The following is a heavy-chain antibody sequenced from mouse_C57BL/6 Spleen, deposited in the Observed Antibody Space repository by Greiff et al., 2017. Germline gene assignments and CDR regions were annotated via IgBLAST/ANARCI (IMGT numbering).Heavy chain of an antibody. J-gene: IGHJ4*01. D-gene: IGHD4-1*01. CDR2: IDPANGNT. Sequence: EVQLQQSVAELVRPGASVKLSCKASGFTITNPYMHWVKQRPEQGLEWIGRIDPANGNTKYTPKFQGKAPITADTSSNTAYLQLISLTSEDTAIYYCGREGNWEAMDYWGQGTSVTVSS. V-gene: IGHV14-3*01. CDR1: GFTITNPY. CDR3: GREGNWEAMDY.